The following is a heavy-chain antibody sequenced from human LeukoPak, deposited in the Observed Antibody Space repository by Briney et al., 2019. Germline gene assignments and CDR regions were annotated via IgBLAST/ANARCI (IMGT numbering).Heavy chain of an antibody. J-gene: IGHJ4*02. CDR2: ISGSGGST. Sequence: GGSVRLSCAASGFAFSRYAMSWVRQAPGKGLEWVSAISGSGGSTYYADSVKGRFTISRDNSKNTLYLQMNSLRAEDTAVYYCAKEMVPDYYDSSGYYGYFDYWGQGTLVTVSS. CDR3: AKEMVPDYYDSSGYYGYFDY. V-gene: IGHV3-23*01. D-gene: IGHD3-22*01. CDR1: GFAFSRYA.